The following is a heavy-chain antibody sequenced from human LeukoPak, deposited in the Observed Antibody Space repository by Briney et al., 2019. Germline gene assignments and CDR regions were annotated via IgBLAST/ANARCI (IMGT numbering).Heavy chain of an antibody. CDR2: IYYSGST. Sequence: SETLSLTCSVAGGSISSYYWSWIRQPPGKGLEWIGYIYYSGSTNYNPSLKSRVTISVDTSKNQFSLKLSSVTAADTAVYYCARGKRRYSSSWYWYYYYGMDVWGQGTTVTVSS. J-gene: IGHJ6*02. CDR3: ARGKRRYSSSWYWYYYYGMDV. CDR1: GGSISSYY. V-gene: IGHV4-59*01. D-gene: IGHD6-13*01.